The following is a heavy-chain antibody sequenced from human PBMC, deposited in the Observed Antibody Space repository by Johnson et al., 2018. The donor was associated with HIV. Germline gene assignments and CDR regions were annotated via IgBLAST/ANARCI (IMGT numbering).Heavy chain of an antibody. J-gene: IGHJ3*02. CDR2: IKSKTDGETA. D-gene: IGHD2/OR15-2a*01. V-gene: IGHV3-15*01. CDR3: TTDGVGDNIVSAFDM. Sequence: VQLVESGGGLVKPGGSLRVSCAVSGITFNNAWMSWVRQAPGKGLEWVGRIKSKTDGETADYAAPVKGRFTISRDDSKKTLYLQMNSLKTEDTAVYYCTTDGVGDNIVSAFDMWGQGTMVTVSS. CDR1: GITFNNAW.